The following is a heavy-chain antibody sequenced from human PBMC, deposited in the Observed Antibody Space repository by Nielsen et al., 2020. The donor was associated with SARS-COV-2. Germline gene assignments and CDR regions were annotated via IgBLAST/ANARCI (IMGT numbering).Heavy chain of an antibody. J-gene: IGHJ4*02. D-gene: IGHD1-26*01. CDR2: INPNSGGT. V-gene: IGHV1-2*02. Sequence: ASVKVSCKASGYTFTGYYMHWVRQAPGQGLEWMGWINPNSGGTNYAQKFQGRVTMTRDTSTSTAYMELRSLRSDDTAVYYCARRTFASGSYHFDYWGQGTLVTVSS. CDR3: ARRTFASGSYHFDY. CDR1: GYTFTGYY.